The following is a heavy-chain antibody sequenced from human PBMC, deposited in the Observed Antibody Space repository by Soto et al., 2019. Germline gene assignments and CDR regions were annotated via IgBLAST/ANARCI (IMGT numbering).Heavy chain of an antibody. CDR2: IDPSDSYT. Sequence: PXESLKISFKGSGYSLTSYWISWVRQMPGKGLEWMGRIDPSDSYTNYSPPFQGHVTISADKSISTAYLQWSSLKASDAAMYYCARRHLAVAGSDYWGQGTPVTVSS. CDR1: GYSLTSYW. D-gene: IGHD6-19*01. J-gene: IGHJ4*02. CDR3: ARRHLAVAGSDY. V-gene: IGHV5-10-1*01.